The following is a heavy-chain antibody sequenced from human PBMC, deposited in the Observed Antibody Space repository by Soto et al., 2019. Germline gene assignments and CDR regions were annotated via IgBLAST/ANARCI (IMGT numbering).Heavy chain of an antibody. D-gene: IGHD1-7*01. CDR1: GFTFSNYW. CDR3: ARDTLELLYYFDY. J-gene: IGHJ4*02. CDR2: INSDGSSA. V-gene: IGHV3-74*01. Sequence: PGGSLRLSCAASGFTFSNYWMHWVRQAPGQGLVWVSRINSDGSSASYADSVKSRFTISRDNAKNTLYLHMNGLRAEDTAVYYCARDTLELLYYFDYWGQGTLVTVSS.